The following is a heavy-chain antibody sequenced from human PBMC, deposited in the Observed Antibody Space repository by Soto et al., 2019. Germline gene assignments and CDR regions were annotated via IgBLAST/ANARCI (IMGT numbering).Heavy chain of an antibody. CDR3: AKDLGEMATTFDY. Sequence: QVQLVESGGGVVQPGRSLRLSCAAAGFTFSSYSMHWVRQAPGKGLEGVAVISYDGSNKYYADSVKGRFTISRDNSKNTMYLQMNSLRAEDTAVYYCAKDLGEMATTFDYWGQGTLVTVSS. CDR2: ISYDGSNK. CDR1: GFTFSSYS. J-gene: IGHJ4*02. V-gene: IGHV3-30*18. D-gene: IGHD5-12*01.